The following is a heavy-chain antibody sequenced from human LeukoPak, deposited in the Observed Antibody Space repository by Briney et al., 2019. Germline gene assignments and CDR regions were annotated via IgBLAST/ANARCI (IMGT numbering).Heavy chain of an antibody. Sequence: GGSLRLSCAASGFTFSSYAMSWVRQAPGKGLEWVSAISGSGGSTYYADPVKGRFTISRDNSKNTLYLQMNSLRAEDTAVYYCAKDLWTVTTGWYFDLWGRGTLVTVSS. CDR1: GFTFSSYA. CDR2: ISGSGGST. J-gene: IGHJ2*01. V-gene: IGHV3-23*01. D-gene: IGHD4-17*01. CDR3: AKDLWTVTTGWYFDL.